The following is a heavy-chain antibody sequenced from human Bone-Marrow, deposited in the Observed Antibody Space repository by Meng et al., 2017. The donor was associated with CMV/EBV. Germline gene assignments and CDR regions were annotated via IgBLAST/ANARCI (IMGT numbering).Heavy chain of an antibody. CDR3: TRYYDIFGRPLDN. CDR2: VSPDGNTI. J-gene: IGHJ4*02. Sequence: CSASSCTCSNCWMQWGGKGPGRGVVRVLRVSPDGNTIIYAGSVKGRFTITSNNAKNTLYLQINNLRAEDTAVCYCTRYYDIFGRPLDNWGQGTLVTVSS. CDR1: SCTCSNCW. V-gene: IGHV3-74*01. D-gene: IGHD3-9*01.